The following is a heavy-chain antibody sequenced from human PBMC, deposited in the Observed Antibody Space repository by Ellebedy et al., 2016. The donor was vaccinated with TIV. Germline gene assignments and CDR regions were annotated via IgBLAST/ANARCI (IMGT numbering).Heavy chain of an antibody. CDR1: GGSISSSNW. J-gene: IGHJ6*02. CDR3: ARQGWNSFRFNYYYYGMDV. CDR2: IYHSGST. Sequence: MPSETLSLTCAVSGGSISSSNWWSWVRQPPGKGLEWIGEIYHSGSTNYNPSLKSRVTISVDTSKNQFSLKLSSVTAADPAVFYCARQGWNSFRFNYYYYGMDVWGQGTTVTVSS. V-gene: IGHV4-4*02. D-gene: IGHD1-7*01.